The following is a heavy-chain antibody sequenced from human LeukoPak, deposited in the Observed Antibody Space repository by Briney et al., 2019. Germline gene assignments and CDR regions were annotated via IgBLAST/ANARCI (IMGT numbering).Heavy chain of an antibody. CDR2: ISYDGTNK. J-gene: IGHJ6*03. D-gene: IGHD3-10*01. CDR1: GFIFTSYG. V-gene: IGHV3-30*18. Sequence: PGGSLRLSCTASGFIFTSYGMHWVRQAPGKGLEWVAGISYDGTNKYYTDAVKGRFTISRDNSKNTLYLQMNSLRAEDTAVYYCAKDPGGYMDVWGKGTTVTVS. CDR3: AKDPGGYMDV.